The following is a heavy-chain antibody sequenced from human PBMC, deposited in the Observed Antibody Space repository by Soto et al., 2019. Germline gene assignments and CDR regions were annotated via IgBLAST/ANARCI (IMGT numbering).Heavy chain of an antibody. D-gene: IGHD3-22*01. J-gene: IGHJ2*01. CDR2: IKQDGSEK. Sequence: EVQLVESGGGLVQPGGSLRLSCAASGFTFSSYWMSWVRQAPGKGLEWVANIKQDGSEKYYVDSVKGRFTISRDNAKNSLYLQMNSLRAEDTAVYYCARESYYYDSSGYYRGSWYFDLWGRGTLVTVSS. CDR1: GFTFSSYW. CDR3: ARESYYYDSSGYYRGSWYFDL. V-gene: IGHV3-7*01.